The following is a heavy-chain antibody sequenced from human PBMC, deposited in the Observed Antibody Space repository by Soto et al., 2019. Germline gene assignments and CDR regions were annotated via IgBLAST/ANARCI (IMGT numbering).Heavy chain of an antibody. CDR3: ARMGRSYYGLDYFDY. D-gene: IGHD1-26*01. V-gene: IGHV4-61*01. Sequence: TSDTLSLTWTVSGGCVSRGRYYWSWIRQPPGKGLEWIGYIYYSGSTNYNPSLKSRVTISVDTSKNQFSLKLSSVTAADTAVYYCARMGRSYYGLDYFDYWGQGTLVTVSS. J-gene: IGHJ4*02. CDR1: GGCVSRGRYY. CDR2: IYYSGST.